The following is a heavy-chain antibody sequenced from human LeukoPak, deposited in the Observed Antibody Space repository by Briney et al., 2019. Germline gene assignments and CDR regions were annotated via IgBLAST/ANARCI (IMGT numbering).Heavy chain of an antibody. V-gene: IGHV3-48*01. CDR3: AKDGVGGILYYFDY. D-gene: IGHD2-8*01. CDR1: GFTFSSYE. J-gene: IGHJ4*02. Sequence: GGSLRLSCAASGFTFSSYEMNWVRQAPGKGLEWVSYISSSSSTIYYADSAKGRFTISRDNAKNSLYLQMNNLRAEDTAVYYCAKDGVGGILYYFDYWGQGALVTVSS. CDR2: ISSSSSTI.